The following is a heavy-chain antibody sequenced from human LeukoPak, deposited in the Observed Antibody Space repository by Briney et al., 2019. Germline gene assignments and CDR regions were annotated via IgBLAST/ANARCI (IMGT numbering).Heavy chain of an antibody. Sequence: PGGSLRLSCEASGFTFSSYEMSWVRQAPGKGLEWVSYISSGSTRYYADSVKGRFTISRDNAKNSLYLQMNSLRAEDTAVYYCARDLGYYDSSGYYYGGWFDPWGQGTLVTVSS. CDR2: ISSGSTR. V-gene: IGHV3-48*03. CDR1: GFTFSSYE. CDR3: ARDLGYYDSSGYYYGGWFDP. D-gene: IGHD3-22*01. J-gene: IGHJ5*02.